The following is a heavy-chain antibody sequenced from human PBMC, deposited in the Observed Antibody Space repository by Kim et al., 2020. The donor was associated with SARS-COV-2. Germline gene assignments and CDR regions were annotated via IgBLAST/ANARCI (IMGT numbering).Heavy chain of an antibody. CDR1: GFTFSNYA. D-gene: IGHD3-10*01. V-gene: IGHV3-23*01. CDR2: ISGFGSSP. J-gene: IGHJ4*02. CDR3: AKASAYYWGAGFDY. Sequence: GGSLRLSCAASGFTFSNYAMTWVRQAPGKGLEWVSSISGFGSSPYYADSVKGRFTISRDNSKNTVYLQVNILSAEDTAVYYCAKASAYYWGAGFDYWGQGTLVTVSS.